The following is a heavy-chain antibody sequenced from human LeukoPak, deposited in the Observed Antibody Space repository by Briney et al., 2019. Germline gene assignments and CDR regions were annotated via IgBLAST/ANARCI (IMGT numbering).Heavy chain of an antibody. CDR2: MNPNSGNT. CDR1: GYTFTNYD. CDR3: ARGSWGSGYNWFDP. V-gene: IGHV1-8*01. Sequence: GASLSVSCKASGYTFTNYDINWVRQATGQGLEWMGWMNPNSGNTGYAQKFQGRVTMTRNTSISTAYMELSSLRSEDTAVYYCARGSWGSGYNWFDPWGQGTLVTVST. J-gene: IGHJ5*02. D-gene: IGHD3-3*01.